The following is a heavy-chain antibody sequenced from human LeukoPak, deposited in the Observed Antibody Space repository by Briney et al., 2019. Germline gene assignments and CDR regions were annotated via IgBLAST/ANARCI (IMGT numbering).Heavy chain of an antibody. CDR3: ARTGPWDGGAEPYYFDY. CDR1: GYTFTGHY. D-gene: IGHD5-24*01. V-gene: IGHV1-8*02. J-gene: IGHJ4*02. Sequence: GASVKVSCKASGYTFTGHYMHWVRQAPGQGLEWMGWMNPNSGNTGYAQKFQGRVTMTRNTSISTAYMELSSLRSEGTAVYYCARTGPWDGGAEPYYFDYWGQGTLVTVSS. CDR2: MNPNSGNT.